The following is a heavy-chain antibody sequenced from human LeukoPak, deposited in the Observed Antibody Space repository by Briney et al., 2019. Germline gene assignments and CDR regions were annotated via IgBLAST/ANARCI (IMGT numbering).Heavy chain of an antibody. CDR2: IKSKTDGGTT. CDR1: GFTFSNAW. J-gene: IGHJ4*02. D-gene: IGHD3-22*01. CDR3: STTYYYDSSEGY. Sequence: GGSLRLSCAASGFTFSNAWMNWVRQAPGKGLEWVGRIKSKTDGGTTDYAAPVKGRFTISRDDSKNTLYLQMNSLRTEDTAVYYCSTTYYYDSSEGYWGQGTLVTVSS. V-gene: IGHV3-15*07.